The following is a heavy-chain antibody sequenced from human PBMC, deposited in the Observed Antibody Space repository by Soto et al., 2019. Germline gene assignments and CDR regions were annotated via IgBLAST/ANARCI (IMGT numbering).Heavy chain of an antibody. Sequence: VQLLQSGGGLVQPAGSLRLSCAASGFSFRNYALSWVRLSPGKGLEWVSAISDTGSHTYYADSVKGRFTISRDNSKNTLFLQMDSLRSEDTAVYYCAKEMSIGRPYHYWGQGTLVTVFS. CDR2: ISDTGSHT. D-gene: IGHD3-3*02. J-gene: IGHJ4*02. CDR3: AKEMSIGRPYHY. CDR1: GFSFRNYA. V-gene: IGHV3-23*01.